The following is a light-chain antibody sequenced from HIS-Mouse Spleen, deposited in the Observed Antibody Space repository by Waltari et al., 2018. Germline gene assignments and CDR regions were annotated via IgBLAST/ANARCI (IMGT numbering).Light chain of an antibody. CDR2: EGS. V-gene: IGLV2-23*01. CDR1: SSDVGCYNL. CDR3: CSYAGSSTYWV. J-gene: IGLJ3*02. Sequence: QSALTQPASVSGSPAHSITFSCLGTSSDVGCYNLVSWYQQHPGKAPKLMIYEGSKRPSGVSNRFSGSKSGNTASLTISGLQAEDEADYYCCSYAGSSTYWVFGGGTKLTVL.